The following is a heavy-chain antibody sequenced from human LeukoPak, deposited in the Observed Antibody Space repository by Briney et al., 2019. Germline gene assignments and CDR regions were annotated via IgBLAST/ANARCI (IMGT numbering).Heavy chain of an antibody. J-gene: IGHJ5*02. CDR1: GGSISSYY. V-gene: IGHV4-59*01. Sequence: PSETLSLTCTVSGGSISSYYWSWIRQPPGKGLEWIGYIYYSGSTNYNPSLKSRVTISVDTSKDQFSLKLSSVTAADTAVYCCARARDGYNSNWFDPWGQGTLVTVSS. CDR3: ARARDGYNSNWFDP. D-gene: IGHD5-24*01. CDR2: IYYSGST.